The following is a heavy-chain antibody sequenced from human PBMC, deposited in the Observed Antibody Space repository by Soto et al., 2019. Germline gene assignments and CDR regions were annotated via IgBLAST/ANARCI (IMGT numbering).Heavy chain of an antibody. CDR3: ARRLYYDSSGFEGGGMDV. CDR2: IYYSGST. V-gene: IGHV4-39*01. CDR1: GGSISSSSYY. Sequence: TSETLSLTCTVSGGSISSSSYYWGWIRQPPGKGLEWIGSIYYSGSTYYNPSLKSRVTISVDTSKNQFSPKLSSVTAADTAVYYCARRLYYDSSGFEGGGMDVWGQGTTVTVSS. J-gene: IGHJ6*02. D-gene: IGHD3-22*01.